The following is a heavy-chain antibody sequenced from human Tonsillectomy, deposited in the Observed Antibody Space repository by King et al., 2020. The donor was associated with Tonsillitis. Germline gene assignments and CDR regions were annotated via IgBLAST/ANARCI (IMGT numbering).Heavy chain of an antibody. CDR2: ISSSGRTI. CDR3: ARGSRTVAAAGLGVGY. D-gene: IGHD6-13*01. CDR1: GFTFSSYE. J-gene: IGHJ4*02. Sequence: VQLVESGGGLVQPGGSLRRSCAASGFTFSSYEMNWVRQAPGKGLEWVSYISSSGRTIYYADSVKGRFTISRDNAKNSLYLQMNSLRAEDTAVYYCARGSRTVAAAGLGVGYWGQGTLVTVSS. V-gene: IGHV3-48*03.